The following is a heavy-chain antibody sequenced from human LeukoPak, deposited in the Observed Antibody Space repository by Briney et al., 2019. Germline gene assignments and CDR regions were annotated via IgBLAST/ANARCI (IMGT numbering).Heavy chain of an antibody. CDR2: ISGYTGNR. CDR3: ARAPRVASTGRFDY. J-gene: IGHJ4*02. D-gene: IGHD6-13*01. CDR1: AYSFTNYG. V-gene: IGHV1-18*01. Sequence: GASVKVSCKAAAYSFTNYGVNWVRQAPGQGLEWLGWISGYTGNRDYAQKLQGRVTRTTDTSTTTGYMGLRSLRSDDTAVYYGARAPRVASTGRFDYWGQGTLVTVSS.